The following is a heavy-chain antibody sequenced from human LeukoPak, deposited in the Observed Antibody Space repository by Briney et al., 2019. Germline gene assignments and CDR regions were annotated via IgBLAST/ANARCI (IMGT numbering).Heavy chain of an antibody. CDR3: ARAIAAAGTFRAFDI. CDR2: INWNGGST. D-gene: IGHD6-13*01. J-gene: IGHJ3*02. CDR1: GFTFDDYG. V-gene: IGHV3-20*04. Sequence: PGGSLRLSCAASGFTFDDYGMSWVRHAPGKGLEWVSGINWNGGSTGYADSVKGRFTISRDNAKNSLYLQMNSLRAEDTALYYCARAIAAAGTFRAFDIWGQGTMVTVSS.